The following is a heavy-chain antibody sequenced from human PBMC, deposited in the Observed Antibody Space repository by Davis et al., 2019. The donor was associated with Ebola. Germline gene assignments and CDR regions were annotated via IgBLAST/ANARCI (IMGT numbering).Heavy chain of an antibody. Sequence: GESLKISCAASGFTFSSYWMHWVRQAPGKGLEWVSAITASGGTTNYADSVKGRFTVSRDNSKNTLYLQMNSLRAEDTAVYYCARRSGPDYWGQGTLVTVSS. V-gene: IGHV3-23*01. CDR2: ITASGGTT. CDR1: GFTFSSYW. CDR3: ARRSGPDY. D-gene: IGHD2-15*01. J-gene: IGHJ4*02.